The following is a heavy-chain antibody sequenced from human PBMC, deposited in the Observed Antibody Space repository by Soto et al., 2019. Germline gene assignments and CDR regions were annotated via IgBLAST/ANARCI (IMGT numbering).Heavy chain of an antibody. CDR3: ARLVVKTATDAFDV. J-gene: IGHJ3*01. D-gene: IGHD2-21*01. CDR2: IHSSGST. CDR1: GDSISSNY. Sequence: QVQLQESGPGLVKPSETLSLTCTVSGDSISSNYWSWVRQSPGTGLEWLGYIHSSGSTNYRSSLTSRRTMSVDTSNNHFSLNLSSVTAADTAVYYCARLVVKTATDAFDVWGQGTRVTVSS. V-gene: IGHV4-4*09.